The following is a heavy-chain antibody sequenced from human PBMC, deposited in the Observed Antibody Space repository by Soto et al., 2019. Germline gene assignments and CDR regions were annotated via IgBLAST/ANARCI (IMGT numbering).Heavy chain of an antibody. Sequence: PGESLKISCKGSGYSFTSCWIGWVRQMPGKGLEWMGIIYPGDSDTRYSPSFQGQVIISADKSISTAYLQWSSLKASDTAMYYCARPICSGGSCEVGLDYWGQGTLVTVSS. CDR2: IYPGDSDT. V-gene: IGHV5-51*01. D-gene: IGHD2-15*01. CDR1: GYSFTSCW. CDR3: ARPICSGGSCEVGLDY. J-gene: IGHJ4*02.